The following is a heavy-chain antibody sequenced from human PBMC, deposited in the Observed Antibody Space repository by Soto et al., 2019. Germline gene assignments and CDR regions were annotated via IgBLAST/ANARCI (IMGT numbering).Heavy chain of an antibody. CDR3: ARGPEDGYYYYMDV. V-gene: IGHV4-34*01. CDR1: GGSFSGYY. J-gene: IGHJ6*03. CDR2: INHSGST. Sequence: SETLSLTCAVYGGSFSGYYWSWIRQPPGKGLEWIGEINHSGSTNYNPSLKSRVTISVDTSKNQFSLKLSSVTAADTAVYYCARGPEDGYYYYMDVWGKGTTVTVSS.